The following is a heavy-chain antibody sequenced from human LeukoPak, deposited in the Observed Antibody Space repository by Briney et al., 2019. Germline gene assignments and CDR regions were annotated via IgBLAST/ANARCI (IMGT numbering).Heavy chain of an antibody. CDR1: GITPSSFA. V-gene: IGHV3-30*02. Sequence: GGTLRLSCAASGITPSSFAMHGVRHAPGKGLECVAFIRYDGSNEFYADSVRGGFPIHRDNSKNTLPLQMHSLRLEDTPVFYCARTDRLFLVDYWGQGTLVTVSS. CDR3: ARTDRLFLVDY. CDR2: IRYDGSNE. J-gene: IGHJ4*02. D-gene: IGHD3-22*01.